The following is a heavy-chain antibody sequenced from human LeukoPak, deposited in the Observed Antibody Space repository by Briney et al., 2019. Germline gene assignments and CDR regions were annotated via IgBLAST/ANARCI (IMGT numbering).Heavy chain of an antibody. CDR2: IYHNGET. Sequence: PSETLSLTCTVSGGSISSTSYYWGWIRQPPGKGLEWIASIYHNGETFYNPSLESRVAISVDTSNNEVFLDLYSVTAADTAMYYCAETNTQDWFDPWGRGTLVTVSS. J-gene: IGHJ5*02. D-gene: IGHD2-8*01. V-gene: IGHV4-39*07. CDR3: AETNTQDWFDP. CDR1: GGSISSTSYY.